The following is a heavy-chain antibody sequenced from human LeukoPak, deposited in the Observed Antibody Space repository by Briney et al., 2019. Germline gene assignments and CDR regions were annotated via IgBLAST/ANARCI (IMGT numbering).Heavy chain of an antibody. CDR1: GGSISSGSYY. V-gene: IGHV4-61*02. CDR3: ARELRLSDGTEWAYWYFDL. J-gene: IGHJ2*01. D-gene: IGHD1-26*01. CDR2: IYTSGST. Sequence: KPSQTLSLTCTVSGGSISSGSYYWSWIRQPAGKGLEWIGRIYTSGSTNYNPSLKSRVTMSVDTSKNQFSLNLSSVTAADTAVYYCARELRLSDGTEWAYWYFDLWGPATLVTVSS.